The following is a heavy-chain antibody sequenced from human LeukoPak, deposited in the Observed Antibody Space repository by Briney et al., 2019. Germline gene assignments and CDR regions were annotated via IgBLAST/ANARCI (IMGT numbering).Heavy chain of an antibody. V-gene: IGHV4-59*08. J-gene: IGHJ4*02. CDR2: IYYSGST. Sequence: SETLSLTCTVSFGSISSYYWSWIRQPPGKGLEWIGYIYYSGSTNYNPSLKSRVTISVDTSKNQFSLKLNSVTAADTAVYYCARVASVAGFDFWGQGTLVTVSS. CDR3: ARVASVAGFDF. D-gene: IGHD6-19*01. CDR1: FGSISSYY.